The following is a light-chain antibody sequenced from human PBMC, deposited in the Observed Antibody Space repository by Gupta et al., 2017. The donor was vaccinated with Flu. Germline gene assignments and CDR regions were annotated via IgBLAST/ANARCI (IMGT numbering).Light chain of an antibody. CDR3: QQRANWPPLT. V-gene: IGKV3-11*01. J-gene: IGKJ4*01. Sequence: EIVFTQSPATLSLSPGERATLSRRASQSVSNFLAWYQQKPGQAPRLLIYDAFNRATGIPARFSGSGSGTDFTLTISSLEPEDFAVYYCQQRANWPPLTFGGGTKVEIK. CDR1: QSVSNF. CDR2: DAF.